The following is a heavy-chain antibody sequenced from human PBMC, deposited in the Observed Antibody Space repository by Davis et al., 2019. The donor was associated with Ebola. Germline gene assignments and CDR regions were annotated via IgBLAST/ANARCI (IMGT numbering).Heavy chain of an antibody. CDR3: AKDSGWQMSP. CDR1: GFIFTNAW. D-gene: IGHD6-19*01. CDR2: IKQDGSDK. V-gene: IGHV3-7*01. J-gene: IGHJ5*02. Sequence: GESLKISCAASGFIFTNAWVSWVRQAPGKGPEWVGKIKQDGSDKYYLDSVKGRFTISRDNAKNSLFLQMNSLRDEDTAVYYCAKDSGWQMSPWGQGTLVTVSS.